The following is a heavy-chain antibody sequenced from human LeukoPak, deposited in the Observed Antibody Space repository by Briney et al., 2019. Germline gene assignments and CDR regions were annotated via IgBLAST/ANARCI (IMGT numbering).Heavy chain of an antibody. CDR3: TKDQVAAAAED. V-gene: IGHV3-23*01. Sequence: GGSLRPSCAASGFTFSKYAMSWVRQAPGKGLEWVSKISDSGGSTYYADSAKGRFIISRDKSKNTLYLQMNSLRAEDTALYYCTKDQVAAAAEDWGQGTLVTVSS. CDR1: GFTFSKYA. D-gene: IGHD6-13*01. J-gene: IGHJ4*02. CDR2: ISDSGGST.